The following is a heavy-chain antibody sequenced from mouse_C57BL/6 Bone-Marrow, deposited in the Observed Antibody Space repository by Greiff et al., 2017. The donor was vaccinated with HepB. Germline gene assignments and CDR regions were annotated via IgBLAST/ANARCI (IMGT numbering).Heavy chain of an antibody. Sequence: QVQLQQPGAELVKPGASVKLSCKASGYTFTSYWMQWVKQRPGQGLEWIGEIDPSDSYTNYNQKFKGKATLTVDTSSSTAYMQLSSLTSEDSAVYYCAREHYGSFYYVDYWGQGTTLTVSS. D-gene: IGHD1-1*01. V-gene: IGHV1-50*01. CDR3: AREHYGSFYYVDY. J-gene: IGHJ2*01. CDR1: GYTFTSYW. CDR2: IDPSDSYT.